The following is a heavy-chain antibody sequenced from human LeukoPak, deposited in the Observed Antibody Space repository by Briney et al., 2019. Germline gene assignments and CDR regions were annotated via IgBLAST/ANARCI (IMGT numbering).Heavy chain of an antibody. CDR2: IWHGGNNE. Sequence: GGSLRLSCAASGFTFSTYGMHWVRQAPGKGLEWVAVIWHGGNNEYYADSVKGRFTISRDNAKNSLYLQMNSLRAEDTAVYYCARETYIAVAGTYYYYGMDVWGQGTTVTVSS. V-gene: IGHV3-33*08. CDR1: GFTFSTYG. J-gene: IGHJ6*02. D-gene: IGHD6-19*01. CDR3: ARETYIAVAGTYYYYGMDV.